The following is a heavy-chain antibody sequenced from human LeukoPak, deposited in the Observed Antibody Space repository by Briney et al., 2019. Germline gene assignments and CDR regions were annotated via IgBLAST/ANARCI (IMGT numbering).Heavy chain of an antibody. Sequence: PGGSLRLSCAASEITFSNYTISWVRQAPGKGLEWVANIKQDGSEKYYVDSVKGRFTISRDNAKNSLYLQMNSLRAEDTAVYYCATTKIWSGYYSSGYYFDYWGQGTLVTVSS. CDR1: EITFSNYT. CDR2: IKQDGSEK. CDR3: ATTKIWSGYYSSGYYFDY. D-gene: IGHD3-3*01. J-gene: IGHJ4*02. V-gene: IGHV3-7*01.